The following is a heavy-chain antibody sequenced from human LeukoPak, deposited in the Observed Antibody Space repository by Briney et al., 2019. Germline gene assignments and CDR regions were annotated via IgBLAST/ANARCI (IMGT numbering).Heavy chain of an antibody. D-gene: IGHD6-6*01. CDR2: ISGSGGST. CDR3: AKMRAASYYFDY. Sequence: GGSLRLSCAASGFTFSSYAMSWVRQAPGKGLEWVSAISGSGGSTYYAGSVKGRFTISRDNSKNTLYLQMNSLRAEDTAVYYCAKMRAASYYFDYWGQGTLVTVSS. CDR1: GFTFSSYA. J-gene: IGHJ4*02. V-gene: IGHV3-23*01.